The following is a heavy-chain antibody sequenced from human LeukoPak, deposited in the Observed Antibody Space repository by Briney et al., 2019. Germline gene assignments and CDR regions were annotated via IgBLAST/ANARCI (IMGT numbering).Heavy chain of an antibody. J-gene: IGHJ4*02. V-gene: IGHV4-59*01. CDR3: ARDQDSSGWYYDY. CDR1: GSSISSYY. D-gene: IGHD6-19*01. CDR2: IYYSGST. Sequence: PSETLSLTCTVSGSSISSYYWSWIRQPPGKGLEWIGYIYYSGSTNYNPSLKSRVTISVDTSKNQFSLKLSSVTAADTAVYYCARDQDSSGWYYDYWGQGTLVTVSS.